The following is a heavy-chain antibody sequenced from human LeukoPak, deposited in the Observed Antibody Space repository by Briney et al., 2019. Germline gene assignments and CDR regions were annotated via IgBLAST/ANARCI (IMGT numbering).Heavy chain of an antibody. Sequence: ASVKVSCKASGYTFTNYGISWVRQAPGQALEWMGWISAYTGNTKYAQKFLGRVTMTADTSTGTAYMELRSLRTGDTAVYYCARDLDDILTAYKPITYYFDYWGQGTLVTVSS. CDR3: ARDLDDILTAYKPITYYFDY. CDR1: GYTFTNYG. J-gene: IGHJ4*02. V-gene: IGHV1-18*01. D-gene: IGHD3-9*01. CDR2: ISAYTGNT.